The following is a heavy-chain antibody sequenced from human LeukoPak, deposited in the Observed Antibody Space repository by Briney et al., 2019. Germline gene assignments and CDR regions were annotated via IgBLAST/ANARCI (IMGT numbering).Heavy chain of an antibody. D-gene: IGHD2-2*01. CDR2: IYHNGRT. CDR1: GYSISSGDY. CDR3: ARGMALGYCST. V-gene: IGHV4-38-2*02. J-gene: IGHJ5*02. Sequence: PSETLSLTCTVSGYSISSGDYWGWIRQPPGKGLEWIGSIYHNGRTYYNPSLTSRVTISVDTSKNQFSLKLSPVTAADTAVYFCARGMALGYCSTWGQGTLVTVSS.